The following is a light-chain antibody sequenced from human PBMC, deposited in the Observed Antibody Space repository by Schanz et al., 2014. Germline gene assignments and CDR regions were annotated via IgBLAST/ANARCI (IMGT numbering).Light chain of an antibody. CDR1: SSDVGSFNL. J-gene: IGLJ1*01. V-gene: IGLV2-14*02. Sequence: QSALTQPASVSGSPGQSITISCTGTSSDVGSFNLVSWYQQHPGKAPKVILYEGNKRPSGVSNRFSGSKSGNTASLTISGLQAEDEADYYCSSYADSSTLFGPGTKLTVL. CDR3: SSYADSSTL. CDR2: EGN.